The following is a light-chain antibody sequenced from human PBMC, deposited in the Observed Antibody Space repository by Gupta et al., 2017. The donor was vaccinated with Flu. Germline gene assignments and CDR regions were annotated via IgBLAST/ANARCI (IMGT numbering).Light chain of an antibody. Sequence: QSALTQPPSASGSPGQSVTISCTGTSSDVGAYNYVSWYQQHPGKAPKVRIHEVSKRPSGVPDRFSGSKSGNTASLTVSGLQLDDEADYYCSSYASGNIWLFGGGTKLTVL. CDR1: SSDVGAYNY. J-gene: IGLJ3*02. CDR2: EVS. V-gene: IGLV2-8*01. CDR3: SSYASGNIWL.